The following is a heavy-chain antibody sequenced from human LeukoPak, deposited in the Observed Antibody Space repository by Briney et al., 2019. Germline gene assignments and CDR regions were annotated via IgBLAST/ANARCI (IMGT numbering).Heavy chain of an antibody. D-gene: IGHD4-17*01. J-gene: IGHJ4*02. CDR1: GFSFRSYW. V-gene: IGHV3-74*01. Sequence: PGGSLRLSCAVSGFSFRSYWMHWVRQAPGKGLVWVSCINTDGSATNYADSVKGRFIISRDNAKNTLYLQMNSLRVEDTAVYYCARDRAVTDFDYWGQGTLVTVSS. CDR3: ARDRAVTDFDY. CDR2: INTDGSAT.